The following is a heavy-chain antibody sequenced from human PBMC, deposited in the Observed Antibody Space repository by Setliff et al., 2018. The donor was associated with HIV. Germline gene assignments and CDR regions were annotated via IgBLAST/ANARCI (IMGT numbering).Heavy chain of an antibody. CDR2: IYTSGST. J-gene: IGHJ5*02. CDR1: GGSIRGGSYY. Sequence: KTSETLSLTCTVSGGSIRGGSYYWSWIRQPAGKGLEWIGHIYTSGSTNYNPSLKSRVTISIDTSKSRFFLRLSSVTAADTAMYYCARRGRTGNSYVLNWFDPWGQGTLVTVSS. CDR3: ARRGRTGNSYVLNWFDP. V-gene: IGHV4-61*09. D-gene: IGHD5-18*01.